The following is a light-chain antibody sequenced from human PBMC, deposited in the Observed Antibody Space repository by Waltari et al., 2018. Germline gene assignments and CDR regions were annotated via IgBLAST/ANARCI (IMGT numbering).Light chain of an antibody. CDR2: AAS. CDR3: QQYGSSVMYT. CDR1: QSLSRSR. V-gene: IGKV3-20*01. J-gene: IGKJ2*01. Sequence: VLTQSPGTLSLSPGAGATLSCRASQSLSRSRLAWYQQKPGQAPRLLMYAASRRATGIPDRFSGSGTGTDFSLTVSRVEPEDSAVYYCQQYGSSVMYTFGQGTKLEIQ.